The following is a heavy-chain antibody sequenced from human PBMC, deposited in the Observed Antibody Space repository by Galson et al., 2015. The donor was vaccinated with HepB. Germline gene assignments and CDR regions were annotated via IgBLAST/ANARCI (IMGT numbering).Heavy chain of an antibody. CDR3: ARHSVYTLFDY. CDR1: GGSISNNHYY. Sequence: ETLSLTCTISGGSISNNHYYWGWVRQSPGKGLEWIGTIHYSGTTYYNPSLKSRVTISVDTPNNQFSLRLSSVTAADTAVYYCARHSVYTLFDYWGQGTLVPVSS. V-gene: IGHV4-39*01. J-gene: IGHJ4*02. CDR2: IHYSGTT.